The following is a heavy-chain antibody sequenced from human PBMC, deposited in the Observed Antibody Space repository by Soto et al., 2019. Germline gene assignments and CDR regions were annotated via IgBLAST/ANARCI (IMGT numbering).Heavy chain of an antibody. V-gene: IGHV6-1*01. CDR2: TYYRSKWYN. CDR1: GDSVSTNSAA. D-gene: IGHD2-2*01. CDR3: GREVLGVCGSTGCYNWFDP. Sequence: PSQTLSLTCVISGDSVSTNSAAWNWIRQSPSRGLEWLGSTYYRSKWYNDYAVSVKSRITINPYTSKNQFSLQLNSVTPYDTDGYYCGREVLGVCGSTGCYNWFDPWGQGILVTVSS. J-gene: IGHJ5*01.